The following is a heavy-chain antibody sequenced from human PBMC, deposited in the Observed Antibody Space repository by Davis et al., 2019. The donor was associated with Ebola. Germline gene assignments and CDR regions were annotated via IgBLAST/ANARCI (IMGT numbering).Heavy chain of an antibody. CDR2: IYSGGST. V-gene: IGHV3-53*04. CDR3: AREIVVVPAAIQFADY. CDR1: GFTVSSNY. J-gene: IGHJ4*02. D-gene: IGHD2-2*02. Sequence: GESLKISCAASGFTVSSNYMSWVRQAPGKGLEWVSVIYSGGSTYYADSVKGRFTISRHNSKNTLYLQMNSLRAEDTAVYYCAREIVVVPAAIQFADYWGQGTLVTVSS.